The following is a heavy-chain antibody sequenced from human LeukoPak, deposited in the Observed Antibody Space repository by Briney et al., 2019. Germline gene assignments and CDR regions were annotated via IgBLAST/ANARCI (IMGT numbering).Heavy chain of an antibody. CDR3: ARDGYRRSYWYYGMDV. J-gene: IGHJ6*02. CDR1: GYTFTSNY. V-gene: IGHV1-3*01. Sequence: ASVKVPCKASGYTFTSNYIHWVRQAPGQGLEWMAWINVGNGNTKYSQKFQGRVSITRDTSASTAYMELSTLRSEDTALYYCARDGYRRSYWYYGMDVWGLGTTVIVSS. CDR2: INVGNGNT. D-gene: IGHD5-18*01.